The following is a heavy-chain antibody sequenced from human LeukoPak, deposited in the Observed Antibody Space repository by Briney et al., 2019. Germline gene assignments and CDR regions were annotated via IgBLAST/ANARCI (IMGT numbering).Heavy chain of an antibody. V-gene: IGHV3-15*07. J-gene: IGHJ5*02. Sequence: GGSLRLSCATSGFTFSNSWMNWVRQAPGKGLEWVGRIRSNSDGGTIDYAAPVKGRFTLSRDDSKTTLYLQMNSLQTEDTAVYYCATDFYDSTWGQGTLVTVSS. CDR1: GFTFSNSW. D-gene: IGHD3-22*01. CDR3: ATDFYDST. CDR2: IRSNSDGGTI.